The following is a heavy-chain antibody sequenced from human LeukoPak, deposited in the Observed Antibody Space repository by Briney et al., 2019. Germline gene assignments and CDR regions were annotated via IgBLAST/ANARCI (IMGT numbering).Heavy chain of an antibody. CDR1: GFTFSRYS. CDR3: ARGDRYCTGGTCYTVFVD. V-gene: IGHV3-64*02. Sequence: PGGSLRLSCAASGFTFSRYSMFWVRQAPGRGLEYVSGLNDNGGDTYYADSVKARFTISRDNSKNTLFLQMGSLRAEDMAIYYCARGDRYCTGGTCYTVFVDWGQGTLVTVSS. CDR2: LNDNGGDT. J-gene: IGHJ4*02. D-gene: IGHD2-8*02.